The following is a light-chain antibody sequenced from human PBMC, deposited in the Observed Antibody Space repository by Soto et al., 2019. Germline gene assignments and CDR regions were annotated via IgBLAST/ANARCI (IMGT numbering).Light chain of an antibody. CDR1: SSNIGAGYD. Sequence: QSVLTQPPSVSGAPGQRVTISCSGSSSNIGAGYDVHWYQQLPGKAPKLLIYANNNRPSGVPDRFSGSKSVTSASLAIAGLQAEDEADYYCPSYDSSLTVFGTGTKLTVL. CDR2: ANN. CDR3: PSYDSSLTV. J-gene: IGLJ1*01. V-gene: IGLV1-40*01.